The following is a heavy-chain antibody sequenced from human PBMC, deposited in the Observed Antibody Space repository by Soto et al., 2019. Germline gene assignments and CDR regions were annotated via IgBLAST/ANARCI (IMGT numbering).Heavy chain of an antibody. V-gene: IGHV1-18*01. D-gene: IGHD4-17*01. CDR1: GYTFSNSG. CDR3: ARENYGDFDY. J-gene: IGHJ4*02. Sequence: ASVKVSCKASGYTFSNSGISWVRQAPGQGLEWLGGINSDIGKTNYAQHFQGRVTLTTDESTSTAYMELSSLRSEDTAVYYCARENYGDFDYWGQGTLVTVSS. CDR2: INSDIGKT.